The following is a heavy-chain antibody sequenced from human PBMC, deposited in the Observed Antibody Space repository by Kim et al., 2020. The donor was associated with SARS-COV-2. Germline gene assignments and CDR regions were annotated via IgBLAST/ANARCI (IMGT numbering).Heavy chain of an antibody. Sequence: LSLTCAASGFTFSSYSMNWVRQAPGKGLEWVSYISSSSTIYYADSVKGRFTISRDNAKNSVYLQMNSLRDEDTAVYYCARSGNFRVDYWGQGTLVTVSS. CDR2: ISSSSTI. J-gene: IGHJ4*02. V-gene: IGHV3-48*02. CDR3: ARSGNFRVDY. CDR1: GFTFSSYS.